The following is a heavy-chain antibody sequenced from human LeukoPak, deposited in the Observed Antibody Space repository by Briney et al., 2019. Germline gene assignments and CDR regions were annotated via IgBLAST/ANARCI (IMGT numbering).Heavy chain of an antibody. CDR1: GFMFSSYA. V-gene: IGHV3-23*01. Sequence: GGTLRLSCAASGFMFSSYAMSWVRQAPGKGLEWVSAISGSGGSTNYADPVKGRFTISRDNSKNTLYLQMNSLRAEDTAVYYCAKAGGGYGDYVDYMDVWGKGTTVTVSS. J-gene: IGHJ6*03. CDR2: ISGSGGST. D-gene: IGHD4-17*01. CDR3: AKAGGGYGDYVDYMDV.